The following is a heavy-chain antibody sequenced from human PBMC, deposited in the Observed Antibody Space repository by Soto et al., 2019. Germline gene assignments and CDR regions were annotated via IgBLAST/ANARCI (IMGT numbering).Heavy chain of an antibody. CDR3: ARLGASRTLV. Sequence: GASVKVSCKAIGYSFTSHYMHWVRQAPGQGLEWMGTIYPGGVNIGYAQKFKGRVTMTKDTSTSTVYMELNSLTSEDTAVYFCARLGASRTLVWGQGTMVTVSS. CDR2: IYPGGVNI. J-gene: IGHJ3*01. CDR1: GYSFTSHY. V-gene: IGHV1-46*01. D-gene: IGHD7-27*01.